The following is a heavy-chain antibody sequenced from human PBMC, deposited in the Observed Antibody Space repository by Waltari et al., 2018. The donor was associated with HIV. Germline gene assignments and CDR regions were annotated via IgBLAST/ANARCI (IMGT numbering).Heavy chain of an antibody. D-gene: IGHD3-16*01. CDR3: VRNEVWQRFHYFEH. Sequence: EVQLVESGGGLVQPGESLRLSCVASGFNLTDYWMHWVRQVSGKGPLWVSRLTKDGPKAIYADSVKGRFNISRDIAKNTLYLEWRRVGVEDSGVYYCVRNEVWQRFHYFEHWGQGTLVTVSS. V-gene: IGHV3-74*01. CDR2: LTKDGPKA. CDR1: GFNLTDYW. J-gene: IGHJ1*01.